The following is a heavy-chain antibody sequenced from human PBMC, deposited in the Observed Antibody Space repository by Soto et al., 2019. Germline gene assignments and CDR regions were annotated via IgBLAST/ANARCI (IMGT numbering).Heavy chain of an antibody. D-gene: IGHD2-2*01. Sequence: GGSLRLSCAASGFPFSDSYMSWIRQSPGKGLEWVSYISNSGRTIDYADSVKGRFTISRDNAKNSLHLQMSSLRADDTDVYYCARVKRYQAGVLASDIWGQGTRVTV. J-gene: IGHJ3*02. CDR2: ISNSGRTI. CDR3: ARVKRYQAGVLASDI. CDR1: GFPFSDSY. V-gene: IGHV3-11*01.